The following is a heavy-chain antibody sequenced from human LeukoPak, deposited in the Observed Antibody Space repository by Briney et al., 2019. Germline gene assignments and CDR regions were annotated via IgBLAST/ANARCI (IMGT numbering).Heavy chain of an antibody. V-gene: IGHV4-34*01. CDR2: INHSGST. CDR1: GGSFSGYY. J-gene: IGHJ4*02. CDR3: ARGLAADY. Sequence: SETLSLTCAVYGGSFSGYYWSWIRQPPGKGLEWIGEINHSGSTNYNPSLKSRVTISVDTSKNQFSLKQSSVTAADTAVYYCARGLAADYWGQGTLVTVSS. D-gene: IGHD3-16*01.